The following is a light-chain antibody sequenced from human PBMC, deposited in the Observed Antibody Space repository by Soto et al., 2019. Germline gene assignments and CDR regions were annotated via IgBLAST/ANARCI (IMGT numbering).Light chain of an antibody. CDR3: ISYAGSNLLYD. Sequence: QSALTQPPSASGSPGQSVTISCTGTSSDVGGYNYVSWYQQHPGKAPKLMIYEVSKRPSGVPDRFSGSKSGNTASLTVSGLQAEDEADYYCISYAGSNLLYDFGTGTKVTVL. CDR2: EVS. V-gene: IGLV2-8*01. CDR1: SSDVGGYNY. J-gene: IGLJ1*01.